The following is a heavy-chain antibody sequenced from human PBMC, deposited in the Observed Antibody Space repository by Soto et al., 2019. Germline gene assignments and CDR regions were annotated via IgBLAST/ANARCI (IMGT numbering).Heavy chain of an antibody. CDR2: IYHSGTT. Sequence: PSETLSVTSAVSGGSISGTNWWTWVRQSPGRGLEWIGEIYHSGTTNYSPSLKSRVNIAVDMSTNHLSLTLISVTAADTAVYYCAFPATADFDYWGKGILVTVSS. CDR1: GGSISGTNW. D-gene: IGHD6-13*01. J-gene: IGHJ4*02. V-gene: IGHV4-4*02. CDR3: AFPATADFDY.